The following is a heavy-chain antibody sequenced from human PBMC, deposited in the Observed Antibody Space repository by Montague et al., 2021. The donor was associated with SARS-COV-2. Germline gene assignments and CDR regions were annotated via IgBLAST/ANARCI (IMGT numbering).Heavy chain of an antibody. CDR3: AGVVNYFFDY. Sequence: SETLSLTCTVSGDSISSGDYYWSWIRQAPGKGLEWIGSIYHNGKTYYNPSLERRAPLSLDTSKNQFSLRLSSVIASDTAVYYCAGVVNYFFDYWGQGFLVAVSS. V-gene: IGHV4-39*01. J-gene: IGHJ4*02. D-gene: IGHD2-15*01. CDR1: GDSISSGDYY. CDR2: IYHNGKT.